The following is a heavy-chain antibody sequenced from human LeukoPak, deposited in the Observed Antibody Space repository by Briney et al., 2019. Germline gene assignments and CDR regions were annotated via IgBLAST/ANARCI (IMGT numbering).Heavy chain of an antibody. CDR3: ARNYYGSSGYYYPMGY. CDR2: ISYDGSNK. CDR1: GFTFSSYR. D-gene: IGHD3-22*01. J-gene: IGHJ4*02. V-gene: IGHV3-30*03. Sequence: GGSLRLSCAASGFTFSSYRMHWVRQAPGKGLEWEAVISYDGSNKYYADSVKGRFTISRDNSKSTLYLQMNSLRAEDTGVYFCARNYYGSSGYYYPMGYWGQGRLVSDCS.